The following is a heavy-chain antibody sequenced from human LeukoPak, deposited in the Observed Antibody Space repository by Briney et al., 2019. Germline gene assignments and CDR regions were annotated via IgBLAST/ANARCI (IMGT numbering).Heavy chain of an antibody. CDR2: FDPEDGET. J-gene: IGHJ4*02. Sequence: ASVKVSCKVSGYTLSELSMHWVRQAPGKGLEWMGGFDPEDGETIYAQKFQGRVTMTEDTSTDTAYMELSSLRSEDTAVFYCATLDHYDILTGSTQAVKWGQGTLVTVSS. CDR3: ATLDHYDILTGSTQAVK. V-gene: IGHV1-24*01. CDR1: GYTLSELS. D-gene: IGHD3-9*01.